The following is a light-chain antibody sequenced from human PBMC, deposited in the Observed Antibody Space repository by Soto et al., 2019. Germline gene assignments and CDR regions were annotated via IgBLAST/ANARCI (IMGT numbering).Light chain of an antibody. CDR2: GAS. V-gene: IGKV3-15*01. J-gene: IGKJ1*01. CDR3: QQYNNWPIT. Sequence: EIVLTQSPATLSVSPGQRAALSCRASQTVGINLAWYQQRPGQAPRLLMYGASTRATGVPARFSGSGSGTEFTLTISSLQSEDFALYYCQQYNNWPITFGQGTKVDIK. CDR1: QTVGIN.